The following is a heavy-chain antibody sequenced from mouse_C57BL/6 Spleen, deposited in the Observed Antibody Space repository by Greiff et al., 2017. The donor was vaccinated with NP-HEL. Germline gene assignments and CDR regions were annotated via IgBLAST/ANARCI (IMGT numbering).Heavy chain of an antibody. CDR1: GFTFSDYY. J-gene: IGHJ2*01. V-gene: IGHV5-16*01. D-gene: IGHD2-1*01. Sequence: EVMLVESEGGLVQPGSSMKLSCTASGFTFSDYYMAWVRQVPEKGLEWVANINYDGSSTYYLDSLKSRFIISRDNAKNILYLQMSSLKSEDTATYYCARDGNYALDYWGQGTTLTVSS. CDR2: INYDGSST. CDR3: ARDGNYALDY.